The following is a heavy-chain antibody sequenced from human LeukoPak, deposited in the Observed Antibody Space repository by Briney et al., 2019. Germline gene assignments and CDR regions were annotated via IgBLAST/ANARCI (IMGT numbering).Heavy chain of an antibody. CDR2: IYHSGST. V-gene: IGHV4-39*07. CDR1: GATISSSSYH. D-gene: IGHD6-6*01. Sequence: SETLSLTCIVSGATISSSSYHWGWIRQPPGKGREWIVSIYHSGSTYYNPPLKSRVTLSVHPYKNQFSLKLSSVTHADTAVYYCARLSAARIVSEYFQQWGQGTLVTVSS. CDR3: ARLSAARIVSEYFQQ. J-gene: IGHJ1*01.